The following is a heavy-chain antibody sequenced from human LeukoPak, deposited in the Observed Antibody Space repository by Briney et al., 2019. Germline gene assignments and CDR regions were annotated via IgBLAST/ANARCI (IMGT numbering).Heavy chain of an antibody. CDR1: GYTFNTYG. CDR3: ARDGMVVTYDAFDI. J-gene: IGHJ3*02. Sequence: ASVKVSCKASGYTFNTYGMTWVRQAPGQGLGGRGWISTYNGNTEYSQKVQGRVTLTTDTATTTVYMELRSLRSDDTAMYYCARDGMVVTYDAFDIWGQGTMVTVSS. V-gene: IGHV1-18*01. D-gene: IGHD2-15*01. CDR2: ISTYNGNT.